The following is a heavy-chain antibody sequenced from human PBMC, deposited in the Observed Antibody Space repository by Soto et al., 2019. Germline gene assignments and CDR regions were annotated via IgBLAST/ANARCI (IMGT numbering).Heavy chain of an antibody. J-gene: IGHJ4*02. V-gene: IGHV4-39*01. CDR3: ARLDNSARYQSFDY. Sequence: QLQLQESGPGLVKPSETLSLTCTVSGGSISSCDYYWGWIRQPPGKALEYMGVICSSGNTYYNPSLKSRVTISVDTSKNQFSVRLTSVTVADTAVYFCARLDNSARYQSFDYWGQGTLVTVSS. CDR2: ICSSGNT. CDR1: GGSISSCDYY. D-gene: IGHD1-26*01.